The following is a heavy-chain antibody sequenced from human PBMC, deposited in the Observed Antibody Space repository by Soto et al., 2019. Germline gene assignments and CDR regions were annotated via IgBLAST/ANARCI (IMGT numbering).Heavy chain of an antibody. D-gene: IGHD2-2*01. CDR1: GGSFSGYY. CDR2: INHSGST. V-gene: IGHV4-34*01. CDR3: GRNCSTTSCQIWGFDY. Sequence: QVQLQQWGAGLLKPSETLSLTCAAYGGSFSGYYWSWIRQPPGKGLEWIGEINHSGSTNYSPSLKSRVTISVDTYKNQFSLKLSSVTAADTAVYYCGRNCSTTSCQIWGFDYWGQGTLVTVSS. J-gene: IGHJ4*02.